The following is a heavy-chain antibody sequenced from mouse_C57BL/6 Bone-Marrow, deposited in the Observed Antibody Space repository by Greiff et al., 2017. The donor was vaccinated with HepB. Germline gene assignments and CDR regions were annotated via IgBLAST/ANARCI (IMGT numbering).Heavy chain of an antibody. Sequence: EVQLQESGPGLVKPSQSLSLTCSVTGYSFTSGYYWNWIRQFPGNKLEWMGYISYDGSNNYNPSLKNRISITRDTSKNQFFLKLNSVTTEDTATYYCARKALYYYGSSFFAYWGQGTLVTVSA. V-gene: IGHV3-6*01. CDR3: ARKALYYYGSSFFAY. CDR1: GYSFTSGYY. CDR2: ISYDGSN. D-gene: IGHD1-1*01. J-gene: IGHJ3*01.